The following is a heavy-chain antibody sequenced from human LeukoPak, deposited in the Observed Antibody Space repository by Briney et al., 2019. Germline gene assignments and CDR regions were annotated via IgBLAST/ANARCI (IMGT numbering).Heavy chain of an antibody. CDR1: GFTFSSSG. CDR3: AKPAYCGGDCYSSPFQH. Sequence: GGSLRLSCAASGFTFSSSGMHWVRQAPGKGLEWVAFVSYDGGKKYYADSVKGRFTISRDNSKSTLYLQMNSLRAEDTAVYYCAKPAYCGGDCYSSPFQHWGQGTLVTVSS. CDR2: VSYDGGKK. J-gene: IGHJ1*01. V-gene: IGHV3-30*18. D-gene: IGHD2-21*02.